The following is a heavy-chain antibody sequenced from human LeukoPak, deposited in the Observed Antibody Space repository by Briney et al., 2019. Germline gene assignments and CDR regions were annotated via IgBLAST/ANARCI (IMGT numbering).Heavy chain of an antibody. J-gene: IGHJ4*02. CDR2: ISSSSTI. Sequence: SGGSLRLSCAASGFTFSSFSMNWVRQAPGKGLEWISYISSSSTIYYEASVKGRFTISRDNAKNSLYLQMNSLRAEDTAVYYCARDLHFRVYDSSIYYPYWGQGTLVTVSS. D-gene: IGHD3-22*01. V-gene: IGHV3-48*01. CDR1: GFTFSSFS. CDR3: ARDLHFRVYDSSIYYPY.